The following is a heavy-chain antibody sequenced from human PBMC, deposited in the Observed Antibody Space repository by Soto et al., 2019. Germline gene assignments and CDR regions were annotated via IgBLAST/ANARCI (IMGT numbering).Heavy chain of an antibody. D-gene: IGHD3-22*01. Sequence: GGSLRLSCAASGFTFDDYAMHWVRQAPGKGLEWVSGISWNSGSIGYADSVKGRFTISRDNAKNSLYLQMNSLRAEDTALYYCAKAGTLYDSSGYYFDYWGQGTLFTVSS. J-gene: IGHJ4*02. CDR2: ISWNSGSI. CDR3: AKAGTLYDSSGYYFDY. CDR1: GFTFDDYA. V-gene: IGHV3-9*01.